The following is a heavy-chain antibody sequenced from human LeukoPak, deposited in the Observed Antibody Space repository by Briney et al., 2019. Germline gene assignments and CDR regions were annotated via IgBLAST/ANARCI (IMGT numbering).Heavy chain of an antibody. J-gene: IGHJ4*02. Sequence: GGSLRLSCAASGFTFSSYWMSWVRQAPGKGLEWVANIKRDGSEKYYVDSVKGRFTISRDNAKNSLYLQMNSLRAEDTAVYYCASEPYYDSSGYSDYWGQGTLVTVSS. D-gene: IGHD3-22*01. CDR3: ASEPYYDSSGYSDY. CDR1: GFTFSSYW. V-gene: IGHV3-7*01. CDR2: IKRDGSEK.